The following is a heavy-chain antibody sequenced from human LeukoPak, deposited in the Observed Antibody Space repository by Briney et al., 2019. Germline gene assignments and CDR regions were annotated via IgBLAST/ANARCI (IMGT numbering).Heavy chain of an antibody. J-gene: IGHJ4*02. V-gene: IGHV4-59*01. CDR3: ARADYYGSRVYFDY. CDR2: IYYSGST. Sequence: SEPLSLTCTVSGGSISSYYWSWIRQPPGEGLEWIGYIYYSGSTNYNPSLKSRVTISVDTSKNQFSLKLSSVTAADTAVYYCARADYYGSRVYFDYWGQGTLVTVSS. D-gene: IGHD3-10*01. CDR1: GGSISSYY.